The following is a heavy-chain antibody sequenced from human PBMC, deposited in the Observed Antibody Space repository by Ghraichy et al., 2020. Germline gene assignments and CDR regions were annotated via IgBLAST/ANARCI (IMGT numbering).Heavy chain of an antibody. J-gene: IGHJ4*02. CDR2: INAGNGNT. CDR1: GYTFTSYA. CDR3: ARSAVAGNFVDY. V-gene: IGHV1-3*01. Sequence: ASVKVSCKASGYTFTSYAMHWVRQAPGQRLEWMGWINAGNGNTKYSQKFQGRVTITRDTSASTAYMELSSLRSEDTAVYYCARSAVAGNFVDYWGQGTLVTVSS. D-gene: IGHD6-19*01.